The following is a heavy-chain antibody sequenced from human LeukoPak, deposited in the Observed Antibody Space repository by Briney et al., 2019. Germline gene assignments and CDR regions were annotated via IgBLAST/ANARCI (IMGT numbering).Heavy chain of an antibody. D-gene: IGHD3-9*01. CDR1: GFTFSSYW. CDR2: INTDGSST. V-gene: IGHV3-74*01. J-gene: IGHJ4*02. Sequence: GGSLRLSCAASGFTFSSYWMHWVRQAPGKGLVWVSRINTDGSSTSYADSVKGRFTISRDNAKNTLYLQMNSLRAEDTAVYYCATTASLRYFDSWGQGTLVTVSS. CDR3: ATTASLRYFDS.